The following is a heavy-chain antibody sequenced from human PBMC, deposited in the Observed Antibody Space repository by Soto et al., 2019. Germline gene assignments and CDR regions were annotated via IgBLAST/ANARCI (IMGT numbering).Heavy chain of an antibody. J-gene: IGHJ6*02. CDR1: GYTFTSYY. Sequence: QVQLVQSGAEVKKPGASVKVSCKASGYTFTSYYMHWVRQAPGQGLEWMGIINPSGGSTSYAQKCQGKVTMTRDTSTSTVYMELSSLRSEDTAVYYCARDGEGGSYGSGSYPTYGMDVWGQGTTVTVSS. V-gene: IGHV1-46*01. CDR2: INPSGGST. CDR3: ARDGEGGSYGSGSYPTYGMDV. D-gene: IGHD3-10*01.